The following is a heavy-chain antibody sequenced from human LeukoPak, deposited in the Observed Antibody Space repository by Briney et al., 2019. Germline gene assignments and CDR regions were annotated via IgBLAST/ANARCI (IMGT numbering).Heavy chain of an antibody. V-gene: IGHV4-39*01. CDR1: GGSISSSSYY. CDR2: INHSGST. Sequence: SETLSLTCTVSGGSISSSSYYWGWIRQPPGKGLEWIGEINHSGSTNYNPSLKSRVTISVDTSKNQFSLKLSSVTAADTAVYYCARHPLYYDSSGHFPFQHWGQGTLVTVSS. J-gene: IGHJ1*01. D-gene: IGHD3-22*01. CDR3: ARHPLYYDSSGHFPFQH.